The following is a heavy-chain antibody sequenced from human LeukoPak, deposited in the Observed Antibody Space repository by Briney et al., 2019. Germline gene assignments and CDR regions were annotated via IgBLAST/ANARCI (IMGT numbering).Heavy chain of an antibody. D-gene: IGHD2-2*01. CDR2: IWYDGSNK. Sequence: GGSLRLSCAASRSTFSSYGMHWVRQAPGKGLEWVAVIWYDGSNKYYADSVKGRFTISRDNSKHTLYLQINSLRAEDTAVYYCARGVTRYCSSTSCYYFDYWGQGTLVTVSS. J-gene: IGHJ4*02. CDR3: ARGVTRYCSSTSCYYFDY. V-gene: IGHV3-33*01. CDR1: RSTFSSYG.